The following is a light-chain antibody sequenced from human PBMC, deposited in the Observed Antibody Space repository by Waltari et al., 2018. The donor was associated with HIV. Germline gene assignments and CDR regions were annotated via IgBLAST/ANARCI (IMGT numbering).Light chain of an antibody. CDR2: GAS. CDR3: QQYASPPWT. Sequence: EIVLTQSPDTLSLSPGERAPLSCRASQSISSTSLAWYQQKPGQAPRLLIYGASSRATGIPDRFSGSGSGTDFTLTISRLEPEDFAVYFCQQYASPPWTFGQGTKVEIK. J-gene: IGKJ1*01. CDR1: QSISSTS. V-gene: IGKV3-20*01.